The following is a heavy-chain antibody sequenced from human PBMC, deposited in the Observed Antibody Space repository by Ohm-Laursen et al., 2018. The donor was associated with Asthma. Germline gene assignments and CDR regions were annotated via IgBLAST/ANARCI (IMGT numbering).Heavy chain of an antibody. CDR3: ARPGLTHDYFDY. CDR2: IYYSGST. J-gene: IGHJ4*02. CDR1: GGSISSSSYY. V-gene: IGHV4-39*01. Sequence: SETLSLTCTVSGGSISSSSYYWGWIRQPPGKGLEWIGSIYYSGSTYYNPSLKSRVTISVDTSKNHFSLKLSSVTAADTAVYYCARPGLTHDYFDYWGQGTLVTVSS. D-gene: IGHD3/OR15-3a*01.